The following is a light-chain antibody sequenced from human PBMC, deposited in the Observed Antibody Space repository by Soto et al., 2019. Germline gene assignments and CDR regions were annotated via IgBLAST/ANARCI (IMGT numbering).Light chain of an antibody. CDR2: DAS. J-gene: IGKJ1*01. CDR1: QSISSW. Sequence: DIQMTQSPSTLSASVGDRVTITCRASQSISSWLAWYQQKPGKAPKLLMYDASSLDSGVPSRFSGSGSGTGFPPTISRLEPDDFATYFRQQYNAYPWTFGQGTKVEIK. V-gene: IGKV1-5*01. CDR3: QQYNAYPWT.